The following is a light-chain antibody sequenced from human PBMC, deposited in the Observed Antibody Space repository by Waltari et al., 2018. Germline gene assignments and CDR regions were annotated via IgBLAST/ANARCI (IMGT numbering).Light chain of an antibody. CDR3: QQYSRVPWT. J-gene: IGKJ1*01. Sequence: DIVMTQSADSLAVPLGEWATISCKSSQSLLFTTNHKNYLAWYQQKPGQPPKLLIYWASTRQSGVPDRFSGSGSGTDFTLSISGLQAEDVGVYYCQQYSRVPWTFGQGTKVEIK. V-gene: IGKV4-1*01. CDR2: WAS. CDR1: QSLLFTTNHKNY.